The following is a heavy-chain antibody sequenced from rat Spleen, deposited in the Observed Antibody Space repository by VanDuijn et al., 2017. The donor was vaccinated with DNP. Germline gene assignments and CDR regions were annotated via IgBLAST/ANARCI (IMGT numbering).Heavy chain of an antibody. J-gene: IGHJ2*01. Sequence: EVQLVESGGGPVQPGRSLKLSCAASGFTFSNYGMAWVRQAPTKGLEWIASISTGDSTYYSDSVKGRFSLSRDNAKSTLYLQVNSLRSEDTATYYCTSNPHIRTAAPFDYWGQGVMVTVSS. CDR3: TSNPHIRTAAPFDY. CDR1: GFTFSNYG. D-gene: IGHD3-8*01. CDR2: ISTGDST. V-gene: IGHV5S13*01.